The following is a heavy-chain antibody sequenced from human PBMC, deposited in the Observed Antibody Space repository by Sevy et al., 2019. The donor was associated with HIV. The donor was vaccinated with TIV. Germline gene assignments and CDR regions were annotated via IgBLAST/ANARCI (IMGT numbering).Heavy chain of an antibody. V-gene: IGHV1-69*13. J-gene: IGHJ4*02. Sequence: ASVKVSCKASGGTFSSYAISWVRQAPGQGLEWMGGIIPIFGTANYAQKFQGRVTITADESTSTAYMELSSLRSEDTAVYYCARDREMATITAFSGYWGQGTLVTVSS. CDR3: ARDREMATITAFSGY. CDR2: IIPIFGTA. D-gene: IGHD5-12*01. CDR1: GGTFSSYA.